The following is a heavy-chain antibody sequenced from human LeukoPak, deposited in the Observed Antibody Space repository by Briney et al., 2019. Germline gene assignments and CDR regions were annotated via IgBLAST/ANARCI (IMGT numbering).Heavy chain of an antibody. J-gene: IGHJ4*02. CDR3: ARGYGDYGY. CDR1: GDSISSSHW. Sequence: SETLSLTCAVSGDSISSSHWRSWVRQSPGKGLEWIGEIYHSGNTNYNPSLKSRAAISLDKSSNQFSLRLTSVTAADTAVYYCARGYGDYGYWGQGTLVTVSS. D-gene: IGHD4-17*01. V-gene: IGHV4-4*02. CDR2: IYHSGNT.